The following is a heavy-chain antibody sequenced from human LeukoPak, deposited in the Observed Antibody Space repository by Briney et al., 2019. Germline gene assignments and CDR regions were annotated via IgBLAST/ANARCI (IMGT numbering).Heavy chain of an antibody. CDR2: IKHDGSGK. V-gene: IGHV3-7*01. J-gene: IGHJ4*02. CDR3: AKWRWRQSEYED. Sequence: GGSLRLSCEASGFSFSDHWMGWVRQAPGEGLGCVANIKHDGSGKEYVDSVKGRFTISRDNAKNSVYLEMSSLRAEDTAVYYCAKWRWRQSEYEDWGQGTLVTVSS. CDR1: GFSFSDHW. D-gene: IGHD5-24*01.